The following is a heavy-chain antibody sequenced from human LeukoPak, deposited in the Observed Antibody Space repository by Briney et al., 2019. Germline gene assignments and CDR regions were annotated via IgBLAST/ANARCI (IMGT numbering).Heavy chain of an antibody. Sequence: PSETLSLTCIVSGGSISSYYWSWIRQPPGKGLEWIGYIYYSGSTNYNPSLKSRVTISVDTSKNQFSLKLSSVTAADTAVYYCARNVPPLRYFDWLLVGSFDYWGQGTLVTVSS. J-gene: IGHJ4*02. CDR3: ARNVPPLRYFDWLLVGSFDY. CDR2: IYYSGST. V-gene: IGHV4-59*01. CDR1: GGSISSYY. D-gene: IGHD3-9*01.